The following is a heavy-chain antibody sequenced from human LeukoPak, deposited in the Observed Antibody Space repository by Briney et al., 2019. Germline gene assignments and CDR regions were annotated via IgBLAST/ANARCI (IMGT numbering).Heavy chain of an antibody. CDR1: GGSISSSNW. J-gene: IGHJ4*02. CDR2: INHSGST. CDR3: ARGRRLWSNHPPDY. V-gene: IGHV4-4*02. D-gene: IGHD1-14*01. Sequence: KSSGTLSLTCAVSGGSISSSNWWSWVRQPPGKGLEWIGEINHSGSTNYNPSLKSRVTISVDTSKNQFSLRLSSVTAADTAVYYCARGRRLWSNHPPDYWGQGTLVTVSS.